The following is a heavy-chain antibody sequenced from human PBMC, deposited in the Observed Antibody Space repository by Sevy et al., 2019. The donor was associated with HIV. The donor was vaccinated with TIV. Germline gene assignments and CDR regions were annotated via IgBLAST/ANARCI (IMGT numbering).Heavy chain of an antibody. Sequence: GGSLRLACAASGITLTPYWMHWVRRVPGKGLVWVSRLNSDGSSTSYAESVKGRFTISRDNGKNTPYLQMKSLRVEDTAVYFCSRGLYYYDMRGHQEPGDYWGQGVLVTVSS. CDR1: GITLTPYW. CDR2: LNSDGSST. D-gene: IGHD3-22*01. V-gene: IGHV3-74*01. CDR3: SRGLYYYDMRGHQEPGDY. J-gene: IGHJ4*02.